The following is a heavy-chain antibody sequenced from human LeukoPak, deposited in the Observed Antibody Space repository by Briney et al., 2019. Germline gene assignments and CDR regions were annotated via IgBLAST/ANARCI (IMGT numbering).Heavy chain of an antibody. CDR3: TTDKASGDFLY. CDR2: IKSKTDGGTT. J-gene: IGHJ4*02. Sequence: PGGSLRLSCAASGFTFSNFAVSWVRQAPGRGLEWVGRIKSKTDGGTTDYAAPVKGRFTISRDDSQNTLYLQMTSLKIEDTGIYFCTTDKASGDFLYWGQGTLVTVSS. CDR1: GFTFSNFA. V-gene: IGHV3-15*01. D-gene: IGHD4-17*01.